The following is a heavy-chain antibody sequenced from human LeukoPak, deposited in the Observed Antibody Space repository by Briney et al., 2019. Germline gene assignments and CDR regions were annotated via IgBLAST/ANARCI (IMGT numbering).Heavy chain of an antibody. CDR3: TRHSYSSGWYGYYYYMDV. V-gene: IGHV3-73*01. CDR1: GFTFSGSA. Sequence: PGGSLRLSCAASGFTFSGSAMHWVRQASGKGLEWVGRIRSKANSYATAYAASVKGRFTISRDDSKNTAYLQMNSLKTEDTAVYYCTRHSYSSGWYGYYYYMDVWGKGTRSPSP. J-gene: IGHJ6*03. CDR2: IRSKANSYAT. D-gene: IGHD6-19*01.